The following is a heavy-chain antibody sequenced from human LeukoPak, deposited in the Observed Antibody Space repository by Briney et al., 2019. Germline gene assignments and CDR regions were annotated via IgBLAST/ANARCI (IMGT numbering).Heavy chain of an antibody. CDR3: ARGGYSYGPGNYMDV. J-gene: IGHJ6*03. CDR2: IYPGDSDT. V-gene: IGHV5-51*01. Sequence: GESLKISCKGSGYSFTSYWIGWVRQMPGKGLEWMGIIYPGDSDTRYNPSFQGQVTISADKSISTAYLQWSSLKASDTAMYYCARGGYSYGPGNYMDVWGKGTTVTVSS. D-gene: IGHD5-18*01. CDR1: GYSFTSYW.